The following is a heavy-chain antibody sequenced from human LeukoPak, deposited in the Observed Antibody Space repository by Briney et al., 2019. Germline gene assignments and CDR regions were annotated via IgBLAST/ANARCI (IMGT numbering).Heavy chain of an antibody. CDR3: ATPIHREQLRIAFDI. J-gene: IGHJ3*02. Sequence: SETLSLTCTVSGGSISSYYWSWIRQPPGKGLEWIGYIYYSGSTNYNPSLKSRVTISVDTSKNQFSLKLSSVTAEDTAVYYCATPIHREQLRIAFDIWGQGTMVTVSS. V-gene: IGHV4-59*01. CDR1: GGSISSYY. D-gene: IGHD5-24*01. CDR2: IYYSGST.